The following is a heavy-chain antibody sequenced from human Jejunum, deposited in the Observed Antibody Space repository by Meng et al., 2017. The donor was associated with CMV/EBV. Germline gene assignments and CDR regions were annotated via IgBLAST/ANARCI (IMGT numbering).Heavy chain of an antibody. CDR2: IRHTAAGYST. D-gene: IGHD1-7*01. Sequence: SGFPFSAYRMDWVRQAPGKGLEWVALIRHTAAGYSTEYGASVRGRFTVSRDDSKSSVYLRMSRLETEDTAIYYCARDGGNYDFANFWGQGTLVTVSS. CDR1: GFPFSAYR. J-gene: IGHJ4*02. V-gene: IGHV3-72*01. CDR3: ARDGGNYDFANF.